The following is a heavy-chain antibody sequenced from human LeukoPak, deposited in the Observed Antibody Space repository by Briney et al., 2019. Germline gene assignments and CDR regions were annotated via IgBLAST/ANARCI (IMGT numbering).Heavy chain of an antibody. Sequence: SETLSLTCAVYGGSFSGYYWSWIRQPPGKGLEWIGEINHSGSTRYNPSLKSRVTISMDYSKNQFSLKLTSVTAADTAIYYCGKTDIYFNPIDYWGPGSLVTVSS. CDR3: GKTDIYFNPIDY. CDR1: GGSFSGYY. CDR2: INHSGST. J-gene: IGHJ4*02. D-gene: IGHD3-9*01. V-gene: IGHV4-34*01.